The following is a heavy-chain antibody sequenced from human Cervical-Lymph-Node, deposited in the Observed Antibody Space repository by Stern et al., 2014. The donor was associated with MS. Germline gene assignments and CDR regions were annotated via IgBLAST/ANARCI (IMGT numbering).Heavy chain of an antibody. J-gene: IGHJ3*02. D-gene: IGHD2-15*01. Sequence: VQMVESVAEVKKPGASVKFFSKASGYTLTSYGISWVRQAPGEGLECMVWISAYNGNTNYAQKLQGRVTMTTDTSTSTAYMELRSLRSDDTAVYYCARGLLGSENAFDIWGQGTMVTVSS. V-gene: IGHV1-18*01. CDR1: GYTLTSYG. CDR2: ISAYNGNT. CDR3: ARGLLGSENAFDI.